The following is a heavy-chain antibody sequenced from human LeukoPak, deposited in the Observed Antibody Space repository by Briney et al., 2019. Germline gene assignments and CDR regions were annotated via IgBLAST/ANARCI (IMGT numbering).Heavy chain of an antibody. Sequence: SETLSLTCTVSGGSISSSSYYWGWIRQPPGKGLEWIGSIYYSGSTYYNPSLRSRVTISVDTSKNQFSLKLSSVTAADTAVYYCARGHVLWDAFDIWGQGTMVTVSS. V-gene: IGHV4-39*07. CDR1: GGSISSSSYY. CDR2: IYYSGST. D-gene: IGHD2-21*01. J-gene: IGHJ3*02. CDR3: ARGHVLWDAFDI.